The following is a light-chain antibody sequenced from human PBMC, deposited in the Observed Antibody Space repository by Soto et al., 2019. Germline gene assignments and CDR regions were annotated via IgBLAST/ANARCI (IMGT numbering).Light chain of an antibody. CDR1: QSVNNY. V-gene: IGKV3-20*01. J-gene: IGKJ1*01. CDR2: GAS. Sequence: EIVLTQSPGTLSLSPVERSTLSCRASQSVNNYLAWYQQTPCQAPSLLIYGASNRATGIPDRFSGSGSGTDFTLTISRLEPEDFAVYYCQQYGSSGTFGQGTKVDIK. CDR3: QQYGSSGT.